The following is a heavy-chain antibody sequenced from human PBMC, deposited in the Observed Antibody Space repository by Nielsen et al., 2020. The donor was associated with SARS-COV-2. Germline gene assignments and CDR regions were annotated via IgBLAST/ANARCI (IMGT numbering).Heavy chain of an antibody. Sequence: SLKISCAASGFTFDDYAMHWVRQAPGKGLEWVSGISWNSGSIGYADSVKGRFTISRDNAKNSLYLQMNSLRAEDTALYYCATKQYYYDSRSFSIDYWGQGTLVTVSS. CDR2: ISWNSGSI. J-gene: IGHJ4*02. CDR3: ATKQYYYDSRSFSIDY. CDR1: GFTFDDYA. V-gene: IGHV3-9*01. D-gene: IGHD3-10*01.